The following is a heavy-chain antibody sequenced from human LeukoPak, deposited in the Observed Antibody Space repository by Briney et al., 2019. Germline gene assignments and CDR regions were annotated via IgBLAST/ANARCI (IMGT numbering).Heavy chain of an antibody. J-gene: IGHJ4*02. D-gene: IGHD6-13*01. Sequence: ASVKVSCKASGYTFTGYYMHWVRQAPGQGLEWMGWINPNSGGTNYAQKFQGRVTMTRDTSISTAYMELSRLRSDDTAVYYCAREWVSRDSSWYYFDYWGQGTLVTVSS. CDR3: AREWVSRDSSWYYFDY. CDR1: GYTFTGYY. CDR2: INPNSGGT. V-gene: IGHV1-2*02.